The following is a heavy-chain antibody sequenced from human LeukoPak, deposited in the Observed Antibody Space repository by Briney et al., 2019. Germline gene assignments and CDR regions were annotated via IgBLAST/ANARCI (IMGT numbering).Heavy chain of an antibody. J-gene: IGHJ6*03. D-gene: IGHD6-6*01. CDR3: AREEYSSSSYYYYYMDV. CDR1: GGSISSSSYY. Sequence: SETLSLTCTVSGGSISSSSYYWGWIRQPPGKGLEWIGSIYYSGSTYYNPSLKSRVTISVDTSKNQFSLKLSSVTAADTAVYYCAREEYSSSSYYYYYMDVWGKGTTVTVSS. V-gene: IGHV4-39*07. CDR2: IYYSGST.